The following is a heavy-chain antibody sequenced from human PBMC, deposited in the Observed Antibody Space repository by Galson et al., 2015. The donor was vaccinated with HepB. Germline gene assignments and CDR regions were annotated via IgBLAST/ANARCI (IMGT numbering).Heavy chain of an antibody. Sequence: SLRLSCAASGFTFSSYWMHWVRQAPGKGLVWVSRINSDGSSTSYADSVKGRFTISRDNTKNTLYLQMNSLRAEDTAVYYCARVRTPGYGDYERAFDIWGQGTMVTVSS. CDR3: ARVRTPGYGDYERAFDI. D-gene: IGHD4-17*01. CDR2: INSDGSST. J-gene: IGHJ3*02. CDR1: GFTFSSYW. V-gene: IGHV3-74*01.